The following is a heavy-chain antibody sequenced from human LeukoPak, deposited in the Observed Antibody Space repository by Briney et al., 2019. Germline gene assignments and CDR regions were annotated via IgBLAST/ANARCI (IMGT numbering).Heavy chain of an antibody. CDR3: ARGHYYGSGSYSNFDY. Sequence: PGGSLRLSCAASGFTFSDYYMSWIRQAPGKGLEWVAFIRYDGSNKYYADSVKGRFTISRDNSKNTLYLQMNSLRAEDTAVYYCARGHYYGSGSYSNFDYWGQGTLVTVSS. CDR2: IRYDGSNK. V-gene: IGHV3-30*02. J-gene: IGHJ4*02. D-gene: IGHD3-10*01. CDR1: GFTFSDYY.